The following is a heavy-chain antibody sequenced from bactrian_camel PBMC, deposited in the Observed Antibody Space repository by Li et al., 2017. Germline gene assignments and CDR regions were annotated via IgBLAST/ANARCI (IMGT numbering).Heavy chain of an antibody. V-gene: IGHV3S53*01. D-gene: IGHD4*01. CDR1: GNSFSRNY. CDR2: IDRYNTS. Sequence: HVQLVESGGGSVQAGGSLGLSCASSGNSFSRNYMAWFRQAPGKEREGVAGIDRYNTSYYSDSVKGRFTISHDKSKNTAYLQMNDLKPEDTAMYYCAEAPYRDGFSTKCRGQGTQVTVS. CDR3: AEAPYRDGFSTKC. J-gene: IGHJ4*01.